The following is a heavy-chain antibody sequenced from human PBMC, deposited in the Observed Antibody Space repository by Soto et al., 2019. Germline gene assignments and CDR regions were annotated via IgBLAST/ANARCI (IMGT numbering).Heavy chain of an antibody. CDR2: ISPYDSYI. V-gene: IGHV5-51*01. D-gene: IGHD6-13*01. J-gene: IGHJ3*02. CDR1: GYSFADYW. CDR3: ARQLGEYNSRWYAFDS. Sequence: LVESLKIACKGSGYSFADYWIAWVRQIPWKGLECTGIISPYDSYIRYSPSFRGQVTISADNSISTAYLQWSSLRASDTAIYYCARQLGEYNSRWYAFDSWG.